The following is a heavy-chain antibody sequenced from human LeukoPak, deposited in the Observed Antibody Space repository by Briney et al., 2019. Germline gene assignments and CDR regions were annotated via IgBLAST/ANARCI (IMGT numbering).Heavy chain of an antibody. V-gene: IGHV1-18*01. CDR3: ARVRTYYYDSSGYYHFDY. D-gene: IGHD3-22*01. CDR2: ISAYNGNT. CDR1: GYTFTSYG. Sequence: ASVKVSCKASGYTFTSYGISWVRQAPGQGLEWMGWISAYNGNTNYAQKLQGRVTMTTDTSTSTAYMELRSLGSEDTAVYYCARVRTYYYDSSGYYHFDYWGQGTLVTVSS. J-gene: IGHJ4*02.